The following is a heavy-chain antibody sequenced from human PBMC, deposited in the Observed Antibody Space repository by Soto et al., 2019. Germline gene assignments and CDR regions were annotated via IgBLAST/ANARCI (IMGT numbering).Heavy chain of an antibody. CDR3: ARGTRSARHWYFDL. CDR1: GGSVSSGSYY. V-gene: IGHV4-61*01. D-gene: IGHD6-6*01. CDR2: IYYSGST. J-gene: IGHJ2*01. Sequence: LSGTLSLTCTVSGGSVSSGSYYGSWIRQPPGKGLEWIGYIYYSGSTNYNPSLKSRVTISVDTSKNQFSLKLSSVTAADTAVYYCARGTRSARHWYFDLWGRGTLVTVSS.